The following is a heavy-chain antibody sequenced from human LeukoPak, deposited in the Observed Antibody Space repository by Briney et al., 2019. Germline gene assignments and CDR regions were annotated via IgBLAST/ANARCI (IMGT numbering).Heavy chain of an antibody. J-gene: IGHJ6*02. CDR1: GGSIRSYY. D-gene: IGHD1-26*01. CDR2: IHYSGST. V-gene: IGHV4-59*01. Sequence: SETLSLTCIVSGGSIRSYYWSWIRQSPGKGLEWIGHIHYSGSTNYNPSLKSRVAISVDTSKNQFSLNLNSVTAADTAIYYCARRDPDSEGVDVWGQGTTVTVSS. CDR3: ARRDPDSEGVDV.